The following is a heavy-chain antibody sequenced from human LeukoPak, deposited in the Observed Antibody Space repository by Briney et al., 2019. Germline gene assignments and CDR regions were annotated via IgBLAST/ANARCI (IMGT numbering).Heavy chain of an antibody. D-gene: IGHD5-18*01. Sequence: PTGGSLRLSCAASGFTFDDYAMHWVRHAPGKGLEWVSGISWNSGSIGYADSVKGRFTISRDNAKNSLYLQMNSLRAEDTALYYCAKDSGYSYGYGLDYWGQGTLVTVSS. CDR2: ISWNSGSI. CDR3: AKDSGYSYGYGLDY. CDR1: GFTFDDYA. V-gene: IGHV3-9*01. J-gene: IGHJ4*02.